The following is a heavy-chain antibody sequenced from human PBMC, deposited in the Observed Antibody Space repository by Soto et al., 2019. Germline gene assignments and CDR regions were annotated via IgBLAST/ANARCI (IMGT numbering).Heavy chain of an antibody. CDR1: GFTFDDYA. Sequence: EVQLMESGGGLVQPGRSLRLSCAASGFTFDDYAMHWVRQAPGKGLEWVSYITWNSVYTGYADSVKGRFTISRDNANNSLYLQMNSLKPEDTAFYYCAKALYGSSSSPIDFWGQGTLVTVSS. J-gene: IGHJ4*02. V-gene: IGHV3-9*01. CDR2: ITWNSVYT. CDR3: AKALYGSSSSPIDF. D-gene: IGHD6-13*01.